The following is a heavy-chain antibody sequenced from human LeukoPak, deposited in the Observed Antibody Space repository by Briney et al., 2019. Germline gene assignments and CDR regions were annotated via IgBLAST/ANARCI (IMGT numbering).Heavy chain of an antibody. CDR3: ARTEDYDILTGYYKGGYFDY. CDR2: SNPNSGGT. CDR1: GYTFTGYY. D-gene: IGHD3-9*01. J-gene: IGHJ4*02. Sequence: ASVKVSCKASGYTFTGYYMHWVRQAPGQGLEWMGWSNPNSGGTNYAQKFQGWVTMTRDTSISTAYMELSRLRSDDTAVYYCARTEDYDILTGYYKGGYFDYWGQGTLVTVSS. V-gene: IGHV1-2*04.